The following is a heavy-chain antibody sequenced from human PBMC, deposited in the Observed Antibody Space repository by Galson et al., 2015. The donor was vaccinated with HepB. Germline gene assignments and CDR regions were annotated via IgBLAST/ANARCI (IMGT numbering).Heavy chain of an antibody. Sequence: ETLSLTCTVSGGSISSSSYYWGWIRQPPGKGLEWIGSIYYSGSTYYNPSLKSRVTISVDTSKNQFSLKLSSVTAADTAVYYCARDVPSKDVWGQGTTVTVSS. CDR2: IYYSGST. CDR3: ARDVPSKDV. D-gene: IGHD2-2*01. CDR1: GGSISSSSYY. V-gene: IGHV4-39*07. J-gene: IGHJ6*02.